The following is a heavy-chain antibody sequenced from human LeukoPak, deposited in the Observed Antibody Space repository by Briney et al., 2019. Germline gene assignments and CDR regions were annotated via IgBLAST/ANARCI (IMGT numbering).Heavy chain of an antibody. CDR2: IYYGGST. D-gene: IGHD3-10*02. CDR1: GGSISSYH. CDR3: AREDVWFFDL. Sequence: SETLSLTCTVSGGSISSYHWSWIRQPPGKGLEWIGYIYYGGSTNYNPSLKSRVTISVDTSKNQFSLKVGSVTAADTAVYYCAREDVWFFDLWGRGTLVTVSS. V-gene: IGHV4-59*01. J-gene: IGHJ2*01.